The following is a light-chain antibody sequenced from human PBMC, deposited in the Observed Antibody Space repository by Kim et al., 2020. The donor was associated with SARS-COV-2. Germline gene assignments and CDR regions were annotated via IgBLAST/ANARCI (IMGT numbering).Light chain of an antibody. V-gene: IGLV3-19*01. CDR2: GRN. CDR1: SLRSYY. Sequence: SSELTQDPAVSVALGQTVRITCQGDSLRSYYATWYQQKPRQAPVLVIYGRNSRPSGVPDRFSGSTSGNTASLTISGAPAEDEADFYCQSRDSGGNVVFGGGTKLTVL. J-gene: IGLJ2*01. CDR3: QSRDSGGNVV.